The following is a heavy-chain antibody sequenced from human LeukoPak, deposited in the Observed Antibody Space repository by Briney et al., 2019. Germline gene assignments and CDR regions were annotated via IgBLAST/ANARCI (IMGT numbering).Heavy chain of an antibody. D-gene: IGHD3-3*01. CDR3: AKGNLESDYYYYYTDV. J-gene: IGHJ6*03. CDR2: ISWDGGST. Sequence: PGGSLRLSCAASGFTFDDYAMHWVRQAPGKGLEWVSLISWDGGSTYYADSVKGRFTISRDNSKNSLYLQMNSLRAEDTALYYCAKGNLESDYYYYYTDVWGKGTTVTVSS. CDR1: GFTFDDYA. V-gene: IGHV3-43D*04.